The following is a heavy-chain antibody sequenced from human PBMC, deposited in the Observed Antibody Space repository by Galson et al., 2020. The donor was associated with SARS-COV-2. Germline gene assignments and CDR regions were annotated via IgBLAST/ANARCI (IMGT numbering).Heavy chain of an antibody. CDR3: ARGGLGSYYYFDL. CDR2: IRSTPYGETT. J-gene: IGHJ4*02. V-gene: IGHV3-49*03. CDR1: GFPFGDYA. Sequence: GESLKISCTASGFPFGDYAVSWFRQAPGTGPEWVGFIRSTPYGETTEYAAAVRGRVDISRDDSKGIAYLRMNNLKIEDRAVYYCARGGLGSYYYFDLWGQGTLVTVSS. D-gene: IGHD1-26*01.